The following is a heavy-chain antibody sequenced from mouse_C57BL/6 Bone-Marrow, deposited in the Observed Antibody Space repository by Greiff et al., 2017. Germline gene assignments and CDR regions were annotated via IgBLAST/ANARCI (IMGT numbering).Heavy chain of an antibody. D-gene: IGHD4-1*01. CDR1: GYTFTDYE. J-gene: IGHJ2*01. Sequence: VQLQQSGAELVRPGASVTLSCKASGYTFTDYEMHWVKQTPVHGLEWIGAIDPETGGTAYNQKFKGKAILTADKSSSTAYIELRSLTSEASAVYYCTRVLGHYFDYWGQGTTLTVSS. CDR2: IDPETGGT. CDR3: TRVLGHYFDY. V-gene: IGHV1-15*01.